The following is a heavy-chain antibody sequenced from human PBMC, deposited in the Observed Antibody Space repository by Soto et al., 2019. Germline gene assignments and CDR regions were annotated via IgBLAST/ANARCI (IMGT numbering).Heavy chain of an antibody. D-gene: IGHD6-13*01. CDR3: ARGGSSWYPDYYGMGV. CDR2: IYTSGST. J-gene: IGHJ6*02. CDR1: GGSISSYY. Sequence: SETLSLTCTVSGGSISSYYWSWIRQPAGKGLEWIGRIYTSGSTNYNPSLKSRVTMSVDTSKNQFSLKLSSVTAADTAVYYCARGGSSWYPDYYGMGVWGQGTTVTVSS. V-gene: IGHV4-4*07.